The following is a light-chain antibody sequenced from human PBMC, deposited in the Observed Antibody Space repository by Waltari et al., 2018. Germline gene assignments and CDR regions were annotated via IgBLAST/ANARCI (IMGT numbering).Light chain of an antibody. CDR3: QQRSNWTPHT. J-gene: IGKJ2*01. Sequence: EIVLTQSPATLSLSPGDAATLSCRASQSVDSSLAWYQQKPGQPPRLLIYDASNRATGVPARFHGSGSGTDFTLTISSLEAEDFAVYYCQQRSNWTPHTFGQGARLEIK. CDR2: DAS. V-gene: IGKV3-11*01. CDR1: QSVDSS.